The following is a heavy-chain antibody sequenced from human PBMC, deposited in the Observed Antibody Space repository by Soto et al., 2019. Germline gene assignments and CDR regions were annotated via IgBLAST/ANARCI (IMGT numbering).Heavy chain of an antibody. CDR2: IYYSGST. J-gene: IGHJ4*02. D-gene: IGHD4-17*01. CDR3: ARVSYGDYSGVTFDY. Sequence: SETLSLTCTVSGGSISSYYWSWIRQPPGKGLEWIGYIYYSGSTNYNPSLKSRVTISVDTSKNQFSPKLSSVTAADTAVYYCARVSYGDYSGVTFDYWGQGTLVTVSS. V-gene: IGHV4-59*01. CDR1: GGSISSYY.